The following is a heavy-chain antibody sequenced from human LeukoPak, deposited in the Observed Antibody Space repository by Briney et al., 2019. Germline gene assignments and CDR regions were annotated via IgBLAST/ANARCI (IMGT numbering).Heavy chain of an antibody. D-gene: IGHD1-26*01. V-gene: IGHV3-23*01. CDR2: ISGSGGST. CDR3: ASGALDY. CDR1: GFTFITYA. J-gene: IGHJ4*02. Sequence: PGGSLRLSCAASGFTFITYAMSWVRQAPGKGLEWVSAISGSGGSTYYADSVRGRFTISRDNAKNSLYLQMNSLRAEDTAVYYCASGALDYWGQGTLVTVSS.